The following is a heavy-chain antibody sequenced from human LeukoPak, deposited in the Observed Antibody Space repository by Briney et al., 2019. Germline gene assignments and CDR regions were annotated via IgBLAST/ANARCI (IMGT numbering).Heavy chain of an antibody. Sequence: PSETLSLTCTVSGGSISSGSYSWSWIRQPPGKGLEWIGYIYHSGSTYYNPSLKSRVTISVDRSKNQFSLKLSSVTAADTAVYYCARALRDAFDIWGQGTMVTVSS. CDR3: ARALRDAFDI. V-gene: IGHV4-30-2*01. CDR2: IYHSGST. J-gene: IGHJ3*02. CDR1: GGSISSGSYS.